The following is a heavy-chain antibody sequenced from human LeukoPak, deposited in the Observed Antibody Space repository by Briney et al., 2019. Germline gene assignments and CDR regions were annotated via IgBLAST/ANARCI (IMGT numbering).Heavy chain of an antibody. V-gene: IGHV1-3*01. Sequence: ASVTVSCKASGYTFTSYAMHWVRQAPGQRLEWMGWINAGNGNTKYSQKFQGRVTMTRDTSTSTVYMELSSLRSEDTAVYYCARGLEGSDDIFPYGMDVWGQGTTVTVSS. D-gene: IGHD3-9*01. J-gene: IGHJ6*02. CDR1: GYTFTSYA. CDR2: INAGNGNT. CDR3: ARGLEGSDDIFPYGMDV.